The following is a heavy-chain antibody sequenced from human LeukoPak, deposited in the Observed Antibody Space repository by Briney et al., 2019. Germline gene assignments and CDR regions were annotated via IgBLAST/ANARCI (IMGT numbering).Heavy chain of an antibody. V-gene: IGHV3-23*01. CDR1: GFTFSSYA. CDR2: ISGSGGST. Sequence: GGSLRLSCAASGFTFSSYAMSGVRQAPGKGLEWVSPISGSGGSTYYADSVKGRFTISRDNSKNTLYLQMNSLRAEDTAVYYCAKDLSYGDTPHAFDIWGQGTMVTVSS. D-gene: IGHD5-18*01. J-gene: IGHJ3*02. CDR3: AKDLSYGDTPHAFDI.